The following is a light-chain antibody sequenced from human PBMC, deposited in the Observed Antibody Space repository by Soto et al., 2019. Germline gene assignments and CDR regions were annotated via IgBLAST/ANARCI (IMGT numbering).Light chain of an antibody. CDR2: GAS. V-gene: IGKV3-20*01. CDR1: QSVSSSY. CDR3: QQHGSSPPSWT. J-gene: IGKJ1*01. Sequence: ETVLTQSPGTLSLSPGERATLFCRASQSVSSSYLAWYQQKPGQAPRLLIYGASSRATGIPDRFSGSGSGTDFTLTSSRLEREDFAVYYCQQHGSSPPSWTFGQGTKVEIK.